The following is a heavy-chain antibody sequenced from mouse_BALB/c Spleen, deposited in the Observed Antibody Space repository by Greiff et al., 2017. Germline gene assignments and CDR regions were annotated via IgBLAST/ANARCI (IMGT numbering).Heavy chain of an antibody. CDR3: ARGYYFDY. V-gene: IGHV1-26*01. CDR1: GYSFPGYY. CDR2: INPYNGAT. Sequence: VQLQQSDPELVSPGASVKISCKASGYSFPGYYMHWVKQSHVKGLEWIGRINPYNGATSYNQNFKDKASLTVDKSSSTAYMELHSLTSEDSAVYYCARGYYFDYWGQGTTLTVSS. J-gene: IGHJ2*01.